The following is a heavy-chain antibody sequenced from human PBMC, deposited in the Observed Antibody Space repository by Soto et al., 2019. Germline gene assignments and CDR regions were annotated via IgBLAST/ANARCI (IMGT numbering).Heavy chain of an antibody. CDR3: AKDVGRDNYDSSGYYNDY. J-gene: IGHJ4*02. Sequence: EVQLLESWGGLVQPGGSLRLSCAASGFTFSSYAMSWVRQAPGKGLEWVSAISGSGGSTYYADSVKGRFTISRDNSKNTLYLQMNSLRAEDTAVYYCAKDVGRDNYDSSGYYNDYWGQGTLVTVSS. V-gene: IGHV3-23*01. CDR2: ISGSGGST. D-gene: IGHD3-22*01. CDR1: GFTFSSYA.